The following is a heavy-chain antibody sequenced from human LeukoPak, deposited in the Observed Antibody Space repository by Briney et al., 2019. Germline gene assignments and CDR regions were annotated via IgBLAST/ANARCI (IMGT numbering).Heavy chain of an antibody. CDR2: IYYSGSA. CDR1: GFTFSSYW. CDR3: ARDSYYDLLTGYYPYYYYGMDV. J-gene: IGHJ6*02. D-gene: IGHD3-9*01. V-gene: IGHV4-30-4*08. Sequence: LRLSCAVSGFTFSSYWMTWVRQPPGKGLEWIGYIYYSGSAYYNPSLAGRVAISLDTSKNQFSLKLHSVTAADTAVYYCARDSYYDLLTGYYPYYYYGMDVWGQGTTVTVSS.